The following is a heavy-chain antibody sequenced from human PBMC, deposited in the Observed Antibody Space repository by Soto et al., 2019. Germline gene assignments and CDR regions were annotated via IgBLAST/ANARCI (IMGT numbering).Heavy chain of an antibody. CDR2: IRSNGYGGTT. CDR3: SRGRIPYDYVWGRDVTC. V-gene: IGHV3-49*03. Sequence: GGSLRLSCTASGFTFGDYAMRWFRQAPGKGLEWVGFIRSNGYGGTTEYAASVKGRFTISRDDSKSIAFLQMNSLETEDTAVYYCSRGRIPYDYVWGRDVTCWGQGTLVTVSS. D-gene: IGHD3-16*01. CDR1: GFTFGDYA. J-gene: IGHJ4*02.